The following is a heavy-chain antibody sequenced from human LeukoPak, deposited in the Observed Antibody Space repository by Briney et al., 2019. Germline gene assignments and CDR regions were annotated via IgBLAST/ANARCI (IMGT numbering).Heavy chain of an antibody. D-gene: IGHD4-23*01. V-gene: IGHV3-30-3*01. CDR2: ISYDGSNK. Sequence: PGGSLRLSCAASGFTFSSYAMHWVRQAPGKGLEWVAVISYDGSNKYYADSVKGRFTISGDNSKNTLYLQMNSLRAEDTAVYYCARENYGGNSHFSYWGQGTLVTVSS. CDR3: ARENYGGNSHFSY. CDR1: GFTFSSYA. J-gene: IGHJ4*02.